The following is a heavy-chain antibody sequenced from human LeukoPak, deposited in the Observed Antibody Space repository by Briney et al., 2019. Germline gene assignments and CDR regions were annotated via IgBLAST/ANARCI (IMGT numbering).Heavy chain of an antibody. Sequence: PSETLSLTCTVSGGSISSGDYYWSWVRQPQGKGLERIGYIYYSGSTYYNPSLKSRVTISVDTSKNQFSLKLSSVTAADTAVYYCARAGGIYGSDDAFDIWGQGTMATVSS. J-gene: IGHJ3*02. CDR3: ARAGGIYGSDDAFDI. CDR2: IYYSGST. CDR1: GGSISSGDYY. V-gene: IGHV4-30-4*08. D-gene: IGHD1-26*01.